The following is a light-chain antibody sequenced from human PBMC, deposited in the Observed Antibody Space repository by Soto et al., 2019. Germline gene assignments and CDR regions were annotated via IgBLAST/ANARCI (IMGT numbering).Light chain of an antibody. Sequence: DIKMTQSPSPLSASVGDRVTVTCRASQSVNRSLARYQQKPGKAHKLLIYETSSLESGVPSTFGGSGSGTEFNLTISSLQPHDFAIYYCQQYNSYSWTFGQGTNVDIK. CDR3: QQYNSYSWT. CDR2: ETS. CDR1: QSVNRS. J-gene: IGKJ1*01. V-gene: IGKV1-5*03.